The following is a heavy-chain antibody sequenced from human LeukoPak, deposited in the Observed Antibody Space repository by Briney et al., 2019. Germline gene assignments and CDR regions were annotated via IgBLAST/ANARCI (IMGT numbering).Heavy chain of an antibody. CDR1: GGSISSSSYY. CDR3: ARGEGGFWSGTYYYYGMDV. V-gene: IGHV4-61*05. D-gene: IGHD3-3*01. Sequence: SETLSLTCTVSGGSISSSSYYWGWIRQPPGTGLEWIGYIYYSGSTNYNPSLKSRVTISVDTSKNQFSLKLSSVTAADTAVYYCARGEGGFWSGTYYYYGMDVWGQGTTVTVSS. CDR2: IYYSGST. J-gene: IGHJ6*02.